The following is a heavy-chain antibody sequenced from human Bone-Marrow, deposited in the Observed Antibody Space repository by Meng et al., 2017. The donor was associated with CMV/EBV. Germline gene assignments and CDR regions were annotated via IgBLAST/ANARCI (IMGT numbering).Heavy chain of an antibody. J-gene: IGHJ3*02. CDR1: GGTFSSYA. CDR2: IIPIFGTA. Sequence: SVKVSCKASGGTFSSYAISWVRQAPGQGLEWMGGIIPIFGTANYAQKFQGRVTITTDESTSTAYMELSSLRSEDTAVYYCARLGRFAMAHDDAFDIWGQGTMVPVSS. V-gene: IGHV1-69*05. D-gene: IGHD5-18*01. CDR3: ARLGRFAMAHDDAFDI.